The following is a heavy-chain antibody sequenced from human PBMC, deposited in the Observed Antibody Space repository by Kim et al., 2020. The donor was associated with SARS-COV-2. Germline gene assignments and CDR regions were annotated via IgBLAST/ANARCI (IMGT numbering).Heavy chain of an antibody. CDR3: AGESHNSGLIPTGVDV. J-gene: IGHJ6*02. Sequence: SETLSLTCSVSGDFTPYDYWSWTRQPAGKTLQWIGRIRSSGSTSYDPSFESRVTVSLDTSKKHFSLELTSVTAADTAVYYCAGESHNSGLIPTGVDVWGQGTTVTVSS. CDR1: GDFTPYDY. D-gene: IGHD5-12*01. CDR2: IRSSGST. V-gene: IGHV4-4*07.